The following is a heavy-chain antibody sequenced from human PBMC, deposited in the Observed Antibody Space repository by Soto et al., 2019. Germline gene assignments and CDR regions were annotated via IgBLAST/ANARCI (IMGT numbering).Heavy chain of an antibody. CDR1: GYSFAGYW. J-gene: IGHJ4*01. Sequence: PGASLKISCKGSGYSFAGYWITWVRQKPGKGLEWMGRIDPSDSQTYYSPSFRGHVTIPVTKSITTVFLQWSSLRASDTAMYYCARQLYGSDTGPNFNYYFYSWDRGPPFTVAS. D-gene: IGHD5-18*01. CDR3: ARQLYGSDTGPNFNYYFYS. CDR2: IDPSDSQT. V-gene: IGHV5-10-1*01.